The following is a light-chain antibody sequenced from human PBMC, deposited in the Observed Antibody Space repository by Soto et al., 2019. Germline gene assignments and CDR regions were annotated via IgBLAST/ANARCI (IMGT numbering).Light chain of an antibody. CDR1: QSLLHSNGYNY. Sequence: DIVMTQSPLSLPVTPGEPASISCRSSQSLLHSNGYNYLDWYLQKPGQSPQLLIYLGSNRASGVPGRFSGSGSGTDFTLKISRVEAEDVGVYYCMHALQTFTLGQGTRLEIK. CDR2: LGS. V-gene: IGKV2-28*01. J-gene: IGKJ5*01. CDR3: MHALQTFT.